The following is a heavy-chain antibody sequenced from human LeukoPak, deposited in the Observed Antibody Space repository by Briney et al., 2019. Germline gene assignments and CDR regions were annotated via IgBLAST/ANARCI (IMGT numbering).Heavy chain of an antibody. V-gene: IGHV1-69*13. Sequence: SVKVSCKASGYTFTSYDINWVRQATGQGLEWMGGIIPIFGTANYTQKFQGRVTITADESTSTAYMELSSLRSEDTAVYYCARDLLGYCSSTSCLSWFDPWGQGTLVTVSS. D-gene: IGHD2-2*01. CDR2: IIPIFGTA. CDR1: GYTFTSYD. J-gene: IGHJ5*02. CDR3: ARDLLGYCSSTSCLSWFDP.